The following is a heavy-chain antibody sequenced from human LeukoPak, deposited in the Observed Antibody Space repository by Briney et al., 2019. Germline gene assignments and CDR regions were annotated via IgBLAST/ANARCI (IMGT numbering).Heavy chain of an antibody. CDR1: GFTFSSYA. CDR2: ISSNGGST. Sequence: PGGSLRLSCSASGFTFSSYAMHWVRQAPGKGLEYVSAISSNGGSTYYADSVKGRFTISRDNTQNSLYLQMNSLRAEDTAVYYCARGGGSGYIYNAFDIWGQGTMVTVSS. J-gene: IGHJ3*02. V-gene: IGHV3-64*04. CDR3: ARGGGSGYIYNAFDI. D-gene: IGHD3-22*01.